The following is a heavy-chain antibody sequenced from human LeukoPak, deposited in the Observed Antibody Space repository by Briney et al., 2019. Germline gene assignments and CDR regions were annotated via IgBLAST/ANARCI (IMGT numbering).Heavy chain of an antibody. CDR2: IYTSGST. CDR1: GGSISSGSYY. Sequence: PSETLSLTCTVSGGSISSGSYYWSWIRQPAGKGLEWIGRIYTSGSTNYSPSLKSRVTISVDTSKNQFSLRLRSVTAADTAVYYCARGSKTRYYDSKGYYSSFFYYYYMDVWGKGTTVTISS. V-gene: IGHV4-61*02. J-gene: IGHJ6*03. D-gene: IGHD3-22*01. CDR3: ARGSKTRYYDSKGYYSSFFYYYYMDV.